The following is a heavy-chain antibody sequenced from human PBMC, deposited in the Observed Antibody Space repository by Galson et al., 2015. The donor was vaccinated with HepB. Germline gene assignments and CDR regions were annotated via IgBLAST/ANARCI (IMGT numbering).Heavy chain of an antibody. Sequence: SVKVSCKASGYTFTSYGISWVRQAPGQGLEWMGWISAYNGNTNYAQKLQGTVTMTTDTSTSTAYMELRSLRSDDTAVYYCASGEDYEILTGYYGVYYYYGMDVWGQGTTVTVSS. CDR3: ASGEDYEILTGYYGVYYYYGMDV. J-gene: IGHJ6*02. V-gene: IGHV1-18*04. CDR2: ISAYNGNT. D-gene: IGHD3-9*01. CDR1: GYTFTSYG.